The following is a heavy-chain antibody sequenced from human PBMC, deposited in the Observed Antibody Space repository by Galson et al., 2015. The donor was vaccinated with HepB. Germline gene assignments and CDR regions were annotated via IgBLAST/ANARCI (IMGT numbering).Heavy chain of an antibody. Sequence: SLRLSCAASGFTFSSYGMHWVRQAPGKGLEWVAVISYAGTNKYYADSVKGRFTISRDNSKNTLYLQMNSLRAEDTAAYYCAKDPGYSDYGGNWLDPWGQGTLVTVSS. J-gene: IGHJ5*02. CDR3: AKDPGYSDYGGNWLDP. CDR2: ISYAGTNK. V-gene: IGHV3-30*18. CDR1: GFTFSSYG. D-gene: IGHD4-23*01.